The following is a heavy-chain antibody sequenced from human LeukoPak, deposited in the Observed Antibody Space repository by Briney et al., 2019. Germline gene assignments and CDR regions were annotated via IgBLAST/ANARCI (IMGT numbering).Heavy chain of an antibody. Sequence: GESLKISCKGSGCSFTSYWIGWVRQMPGKGLEWMGIIYPGDSDTRYSPSFQGQVTISADKSISTAYLQWSSLKASDTAMYYCARGNSSGYSPRYFDYWGQGTLVTVSS. CDR1: GCSFTSYW. CDR2: IYPGDSDT. V-gene: IGHV5-51*01. CDR3: ARGNSSGYSPRYFDY. J-gene: IGHJ4*02. D-gene: IGHD3-22*01.